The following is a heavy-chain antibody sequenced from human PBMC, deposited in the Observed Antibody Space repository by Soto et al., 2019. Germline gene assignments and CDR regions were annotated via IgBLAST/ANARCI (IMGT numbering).Heavy chain of an antibody. CDR3: ATDYDSKGGAFDI. V-gene: IGHV3-66*01. Sequence: EVQLVESGGGLVQPGGSLRLSCAASGFTVSSKYMSWVRQAPGKGLEWVSVIYSGGTTYYADSVKGRFTISRDNSKNTLYLQMNSLRAEDTAVYYCATDYDSKGGAFDIWGQGTMVTVSS. CDR1: GFTVSSKY. J-gene: IGHJ3*02. CDR2: IYSGGTT. D-gene: IGHD3-22*01.